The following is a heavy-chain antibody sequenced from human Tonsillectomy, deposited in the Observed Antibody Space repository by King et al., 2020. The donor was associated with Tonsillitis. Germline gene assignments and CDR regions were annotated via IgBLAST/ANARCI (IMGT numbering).Heavy chain of an antibody. CDR3: AKDXXYSXSSGXLXX. CDR1: GFTFSNYA. CDR2: ISGSGAST. V-gene: IGHV3-23*04. Sequence: QLVQSGGGLVQPGGSLRLSCATSGFTFSNYAMSWVRQAPGKGLEWVSVISGSGASTYYGDSVKGRFTISRDNSKSTLDLQMNSLRAEDTALYYCAKDXXYSXSSGXLXXXXXGTLVTVSS. D-gene: IGHD1-1*01. J-gene: IGHJ4*02.